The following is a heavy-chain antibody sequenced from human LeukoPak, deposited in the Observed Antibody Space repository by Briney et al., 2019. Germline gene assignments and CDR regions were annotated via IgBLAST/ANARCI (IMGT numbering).Heavy chain of an antibody. V-gene: IGHV3-23*01. Sequence: GGSLRLSCAASGFTFSTYAMSWVRQAPGKGLQWVSAVSSSGGSTYYADSVRGRFTISRDNSKNTLYLQMNSLRAEDTAVYYCAKRGMTTIKEGFDYWGQGTLVTVSS. CDR2: VSSSGGST. CDR1: GFTFSTYA. D-gene: IGHD5-24*01. J-gene: IGHJ4*02. CDR3: AKRGMTTIKEGFDY.